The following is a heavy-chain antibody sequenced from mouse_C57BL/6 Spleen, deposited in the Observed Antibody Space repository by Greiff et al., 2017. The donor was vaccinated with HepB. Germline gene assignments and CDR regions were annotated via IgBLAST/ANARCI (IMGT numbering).Heavy chain of an antibody. J-gene: IGHJ4*01. CDR3: ARVTTVPDFYAMDY. CDR2: ISYDGSN. V-gene: IGHV3-6*01. CDR1: GYSITSGYY. D-gene: IGHD1-1*01. Sequence: EVQLVESGPGLVKPSQSLSLTCSVTGYSITSGYYWNWIRQFPGNKLEWMGYISYDGSNNYNPSLKNRISITRDTSKNQFFLKLNSVTTEDTATYYCARVTTVPDFYAMDYWGQGTSVTVSS.